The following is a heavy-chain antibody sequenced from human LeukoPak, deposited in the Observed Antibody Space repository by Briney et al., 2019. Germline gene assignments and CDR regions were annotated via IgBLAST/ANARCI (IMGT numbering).Heavy chain of an antibody. J-gene: IGHJ3*02. V-gene: IGHV4-39*01. Sequence: SETLSLTCTVSGGSIISSTYYWGWVRQPPGKGLEWIGTIHYTGTIYNNPSLKSRVTISVDTSKNQFSLKLSSVTAADTAVYYCARQWEDSSGWYRVFDMWGQGTMVTVSS. CDR1: GGSIISSTYY. CDR3: ARQWEDSSGWYRVFDM. CDR2: IHYTGTI. D-gene: IGHD6-19*01.